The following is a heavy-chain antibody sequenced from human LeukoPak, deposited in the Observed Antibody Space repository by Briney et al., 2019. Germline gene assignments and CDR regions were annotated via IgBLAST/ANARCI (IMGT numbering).Heavy chain of an antibody. D-gene: IGHD4-17*01. J-gene: IGHJ4*02. CDR3: ARHGDDDYGDKWTYYFDY. CDR2: INHSGST. CDR1: GGSFSGYY. Sequence: SETLSLTCAVYGGSFSGYYWSWIRQPPGKGLEWIGEINHSGSTNYNPSLKSRVTISVDTSKNQFSLKLSSVTAADTAVYYCARHGDDDYGDKWTYYFDYWGQGTLVTVSS. V-gene: IGHV4-34*01.